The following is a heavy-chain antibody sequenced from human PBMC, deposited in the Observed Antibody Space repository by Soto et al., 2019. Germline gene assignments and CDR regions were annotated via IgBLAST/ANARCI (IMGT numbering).Heavy chain of an antibody. J-gene: IGHJ1*01. CDR3: ASGDGDHYDGNGYLVRH. CDR1: GFTFSSYW. D-gene: IGHD3-22*01. Sequence: EVQLVESGGGLVQPGESLTLSCAASGFTFSSYWMHWVRQAPGKGLVWVSRIKSDGSGTYYADSVKGRLTISRDNARNTLYLQMNSLRVEDTAVYFCASGDGDHYDGNGYLVRHWGQGTLVTVSS. CDR2: IKSDGSGT. V-gene: IGHV3-74*01.